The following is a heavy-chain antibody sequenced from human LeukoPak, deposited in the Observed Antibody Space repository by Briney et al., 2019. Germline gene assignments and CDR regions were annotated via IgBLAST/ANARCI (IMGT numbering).Heavy chain of an antibody. J-gene: IGHJ5*02. D-gene: IGHD2-21*01. CDR2: IRYDGSNK. CDR3: AKWGYCGGDCYWSETS. Sequence: GGSLRLSCAASGFTFSGYGMRWVRQAPGKGLEWVAFIRYDGSNKYYADSVKGRFTISRDNSKNTLYLQMNSLRAEDTAVYYCAKWGYCGGDCYWSETSWGQGTLVTVSS. V-gene: IGHV3-30*02. CDR1: GFTFSGYG.